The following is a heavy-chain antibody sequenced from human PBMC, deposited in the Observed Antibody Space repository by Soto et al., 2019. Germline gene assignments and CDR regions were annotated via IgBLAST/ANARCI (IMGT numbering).Heavy chain of an antibody. J-gene: IGHJ3*02. V-gene: IGHV1-18*01. Sequence: QVQLVQSGPDVKKPGASVKVSCKASGYRFDSYGINWIRQAPGQGLEWMGWISARNDDRKYAHKFQDRVSLTRGPFTSTAYMEMRGLRSDDTDVYYWAIEGKYFAFDMWGQGTMVTVSS. CDR1: GYRFDSYG. D-gene: IGHD3-9*01. CDR3: AIEGKYFAFDM. CDR2: ISARNDDR.